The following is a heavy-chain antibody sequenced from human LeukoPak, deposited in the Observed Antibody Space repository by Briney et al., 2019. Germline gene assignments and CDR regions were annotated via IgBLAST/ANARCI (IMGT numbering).Heavy chain of an antibody. Sequence: PSETLSLTCTVSGGSISSYYWSWIRQPAGKGLEWIGRIYTSGSTNYNPSLKSRVTMSVDTSKNQFSLKVSSVTAADTAVYYCARGYSGYDSTSHYYYYMDVWGKGTTVTVSS. CDR2: IYTSGST. CDR3: ARGYSGYDSTSHYYYYMDV. D-gene: IGHD5-12*01. V-gene: IGHV4-4*07. CDR1: GGSISSYY. J-gene: IGHJ6*03.